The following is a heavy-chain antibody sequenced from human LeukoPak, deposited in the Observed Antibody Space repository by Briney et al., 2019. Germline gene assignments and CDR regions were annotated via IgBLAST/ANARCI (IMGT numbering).Heavy chain of an antibody. D-gene: IGHD3-10*01. V-gene: IGHV3-11*04. Sequence: GGSLRLSCEASGFTLSDYYMIWVRQGPGKGLEWVSYISGFGDIISYPDSVKGRFTISRDNARSSLYLQMNSLRAEDTAVYYCARDLSNGGFDYWGQGTLVTVSS. CDR1: GFTLSDYY. J-gene: IGHJ4*02. CDR2: ISGFGDII. CDR3: ARDLSNGGFDY.